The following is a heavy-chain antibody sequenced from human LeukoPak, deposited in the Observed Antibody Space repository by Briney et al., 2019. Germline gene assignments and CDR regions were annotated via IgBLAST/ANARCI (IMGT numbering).Heavy chain of an antibody. CDR3: AKDLDSTGIFSDWFDP. CDR2: ISTTFAT. V-gene: IGHV3-23*01. J-gene: IGHJ5*02. Sequence: PGGSLRPSCAASGFTFSNYAMSWVRQAPGKGLEWVSTISTTFATHYADSVKGRFTVSRDNTKTTMYLQMNSLRAEDTAVYYCAKDLDSTGIFSDWFDPWGQGTLVTVSP. D-gene: IGHD2-8*02. CDR1: GFTFSNYA.